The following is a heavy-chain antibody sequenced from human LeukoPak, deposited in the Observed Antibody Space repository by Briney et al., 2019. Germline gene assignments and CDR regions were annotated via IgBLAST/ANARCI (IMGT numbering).Heavy chain of an antibody. CDR1: GGSSSSSSYY. D-gene: IGHD3-3*01. CDR2: IYYSGST. J-gene: IGHJ4*02. CDR3: ARHGSLEWYSIEYYFDY. Sequence: PSETLSLTCTVSGGSSSSSSYYWGWIRQPPGKGLEWIGSIYYSGSTYYNPSLKSRVTISVDTSKNQFSLKLSSVTAADTAVYYCARHGSLEWYSIEYYFDYWGQGTLVTVSS. V-gene: IGHV4-39*01.